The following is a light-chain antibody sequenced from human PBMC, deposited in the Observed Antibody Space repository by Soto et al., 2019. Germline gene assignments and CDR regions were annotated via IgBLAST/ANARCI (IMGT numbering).Light chain of an antibody. CDR3: QTYTNVHS. Sequence: DIQMTQSPSSLSVSVGDRVTITCRASQGISNYLAWYQQIPGKVPKLLISAASTLQSGVPSRFSGSGSGTDFTLTISSLQPEDVATYYRQTYTNVHSFGGGTKVEIK. J-gene: IGKJ4*01. V-gene: IGKV1-27*01. CDR2: AAS. CDR1: QGISNY.